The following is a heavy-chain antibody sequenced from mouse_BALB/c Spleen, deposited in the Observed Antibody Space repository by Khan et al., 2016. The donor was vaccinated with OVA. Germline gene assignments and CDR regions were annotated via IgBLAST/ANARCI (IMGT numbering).Heavy chain of an antibody. V-gene: IGHV1-76*01. CDR2: IYTGTDNT. Sequence: QMQLEESGAELVRPGASVKLSCKTSGYTFTSYWIYWVKQTSGQGLEWIARIYTGTDNTYYHDKLKDKATLTADKSSSTAYMQLSSLKSEDSAVYFCARVEALYYFDYWGQGTTLTVSS. D-gene: IGHD3-2*02. CDR1: GYTFTSYW. J-gene: IGHJ2*01. CDR3: ARVEALYYFDY.